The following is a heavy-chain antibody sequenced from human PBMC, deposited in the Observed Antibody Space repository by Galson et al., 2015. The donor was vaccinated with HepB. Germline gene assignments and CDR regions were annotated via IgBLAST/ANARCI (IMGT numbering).Heavy chain of an antibody. CDR1: GFVFSRHG. V-gene: IGHV3-33*01. D-gene: IGHD2-21*01. CDR3: WMIGTDFDY. J-gene: IGHJ4*02. Sequence: SLRLSCAASGFVFSRHGMHWARQAPGKGLEWVAVVWYDGTKQYYSESVEGRFTISRDNSKNMVYLQMNSLRVEDTAVYYYWMIGTDFDYWGQGTLVTVSS. CDR2: VWYDGTKQ.